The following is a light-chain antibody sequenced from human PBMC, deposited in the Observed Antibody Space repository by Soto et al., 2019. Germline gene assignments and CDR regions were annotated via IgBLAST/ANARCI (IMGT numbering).Light chain of an antibody. V-gene: IGKV1-5*01. CDR3: QQYGSSPFT. CDR2: DVA. CDR1: QSIDRW. Sequence: DIQMTQSPSTLSASVGDRVTITCRASQSIDRWLAWYQQRPGRAPKLLIYDVANLETGVPSRFSGSGSETEFTLTISRLEPEDFAVYYCQQYGSSPFTFGPGTKVDIK. J-gene: IGKJ3*01.